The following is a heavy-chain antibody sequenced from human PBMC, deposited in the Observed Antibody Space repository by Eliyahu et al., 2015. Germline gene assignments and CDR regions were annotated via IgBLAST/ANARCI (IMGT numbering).Heavy chain of an antibody. V-gene: IGHV3-74*01. J-gene: IGHJ3*02. D-gene: IGHD6-25*01. Sequence: EVQLVESGGGLVQTGGSLRLSCEASGFTFSHYWMHWVRQAPGKGAEWVSHIISDGSDTNYADSVKGRFTISRHNDKNTLHLQMSSLRVEDTAVYFCTREARGLNDAFDIWGKGTMVTVSS. CDR2: IISDGSDT. CDR3: TREARGLNDAFDI. CDR1: GFTFSHYW.